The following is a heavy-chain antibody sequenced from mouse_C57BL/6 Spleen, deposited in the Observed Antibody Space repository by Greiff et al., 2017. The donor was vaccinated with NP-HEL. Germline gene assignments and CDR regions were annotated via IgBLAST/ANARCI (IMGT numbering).Heavy chain of an antibody. CDR1: GFNIKDYY. CDR2: IDPEDGDT. V-gene: IGHV14-1*01. Sequence: DVKLQESGAELVRPGASVKLSCTASGFNIKDYYMHWVKQRPEQGLEWIGRIDPEDGDTEYAPKFQGKATMTADTSSNTAYLQLSSLTSEDTAVYYCTTGGYDYDDYFDYWGQGTTLTVSS. D-gene: IGHD2-4*01. J-gene: IGHJ2*01. CDR3: TTGGYDYDDYFDY.